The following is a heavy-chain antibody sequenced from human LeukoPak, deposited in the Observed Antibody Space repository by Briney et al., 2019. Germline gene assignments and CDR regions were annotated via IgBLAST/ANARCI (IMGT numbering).Heavy chain of an antibody. Sequence: SETLSLTCTVSGGSISSSSYYWGWIRQPPGKGLEWIGSIYYSGSTYYNPSLKSRVTISVDTSKNQFSLKLSSVTAADTAVYYCARGPYYYDSSGYYFKSFDYWGQGTLVTVSS. D-gene: IGHD3-22*01. V-gene: IGHV4-39*01. CDR3: ARGPYYYDSSGYYFKSFDY. CDR1: GGSISSSSYY. J-gene: IGHJ4*02. CDR2: IYYSGST.